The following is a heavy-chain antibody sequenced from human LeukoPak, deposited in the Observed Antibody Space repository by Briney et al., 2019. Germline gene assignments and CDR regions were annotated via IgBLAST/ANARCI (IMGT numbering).Heavy chain of an antibody. CDR1: GGSISSYY. CDR2: IYYSGST. D-gene: IGHD3-22*01. V-gene: IGHV4-59*08. CDR3: ARWSAESTYDSSGYYHWFDP. Sequence: PSETLSLTCTVSGGSISSYYWSWIRQPPGKGLEWIGYIYYSGSTNYNPSLKSRVTISVDTSKNQFSLKLSFVTAADTAVYYCARWSAESTYDSSGYYHWFDPWGQGTLVTVSS. J-gene: IGHJ5*02.